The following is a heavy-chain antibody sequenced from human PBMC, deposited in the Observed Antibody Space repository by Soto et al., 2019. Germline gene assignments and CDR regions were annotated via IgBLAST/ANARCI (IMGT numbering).Heavy chain of an antibody. CDR2: ISAYNGNT. V-gene: IGHV1-18*01. J-gene: IGHJ5*02. D-gene: IGHD3-22*01. CDR1: GYTFTSYG. Sequence: ASVKVSCKASGYTFTSYGISWVRQAPGQRLEWMGWISAYNGNTNYAQKLQGRVTMTTDTSTSTAYMELRSLRSDDTAVYYCARDLSYYYDSSGYLFDPWGQGTLVTVSS. CDR3: ARDLSYYYDSSGYLFDP.